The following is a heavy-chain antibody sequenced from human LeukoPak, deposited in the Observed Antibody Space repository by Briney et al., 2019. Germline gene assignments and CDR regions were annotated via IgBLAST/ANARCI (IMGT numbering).Heavy chain of an antibody. Sequence: PGGSLRLSCAASGFTFSRYWMSWVRQAPGKGLEWVANINQDGSEKYYVDSVKGRFTISRDNAKNSLYLQMNSLRVEDTAVYYCARDIRQFGFGGVMAFDIWGQGTMVTVSS. CDR1: GFTFSRYW. CDR3: ARDIRQFGFGGVMAFDI. D-gene: IGHD3-16*01. J-gene: IGHJ3*02. CDR2: INQDGSEK. V-gene: IGHV3-7*03.